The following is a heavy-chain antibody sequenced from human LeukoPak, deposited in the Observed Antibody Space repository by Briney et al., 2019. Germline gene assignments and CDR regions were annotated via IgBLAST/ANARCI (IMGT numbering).Heavy chain of an antibody. V-gene: IGHV4-34*01. J-gene: IGHJ4*02. Sequence: SETLSLTCAGYGRSFSDYYWSWIRQPPGKGLEWIGEINHSGSTKYNPSLKSRVTISVDTSKKPFSLKQSSVTAADTAVYYCARGTMVEMVTIEDGYYFYYWGQGTLVTVSS. CDR2: INHSGST. CDR1: GRSFSDYY. D-gene: IGHD5-24*01. CDR3: ARGTMVEMVTIEDGYYFYY.